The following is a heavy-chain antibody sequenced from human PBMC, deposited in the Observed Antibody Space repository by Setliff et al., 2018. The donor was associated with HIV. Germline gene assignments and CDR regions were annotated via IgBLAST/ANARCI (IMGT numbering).Heavy chain of an antibody. CDR3: AREYGTAAADY. CDR2: FNPNSGVT. Sequence: ASVKVSCKASGYTFTSYHIHWVRQAPGQGLEWMGRFNPNSGVTNSPQKLQGRVTMTRDTSTSTVYMEMSSLRSDDTAVYYCAREYGTAAADYWGQGTLVTVSS. D-gene: IGHD6-13*01. V-gene: IGHV1-2*06. J-gene: IGHJ4*02. CDR1: GYTFTSYH.